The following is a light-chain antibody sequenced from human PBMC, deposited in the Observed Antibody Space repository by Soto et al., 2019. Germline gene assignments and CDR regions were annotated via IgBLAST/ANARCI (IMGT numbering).Light chain of an antibody. CDR1: SSDVGSYNL. V-gene: IGLV2-23*01. Sequence: QSALTQPASVSGSPGQSITISCTETSSDVGSYNLVSWYQQHPGEAPKLLIYEGSKRPSGVSNRFSASKSGNTGSLTISGLQADDEADYYCCSYAGGGTYVFGTGTKLTVL. CDR3: CSYAGGGTYV. J-gene: IGLJ1*01. CDR2: EGS.